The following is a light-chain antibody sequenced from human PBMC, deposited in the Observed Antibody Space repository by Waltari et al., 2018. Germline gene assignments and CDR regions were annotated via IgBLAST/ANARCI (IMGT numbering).Light chain of an antibody. CDR2: LGS. J-gene: IGKJ3*01. Sequence: DIVMTQSPLSLPVTPGEPASISCRPSQSLLHSNGYNYLDWFLQKPGQSPQLLIYLGSNRASGVPDRFRGSGSGTDFTLKISRVEADDVGVYYCMQTLQTPFTFGPGTKVDIK. CDR1: QSLLHSNGYNY. V-gene: IGKV2-28*01. CDR3: MQTLQTPFT.